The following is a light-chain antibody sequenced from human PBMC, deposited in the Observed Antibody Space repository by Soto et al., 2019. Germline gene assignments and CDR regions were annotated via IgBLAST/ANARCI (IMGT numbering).Light chain of an antibody. CDR2: SNN. CDR3: AAWDYSLNRYV. V-gene: IGLV1-44*01. J-gene: IGLJ1*01. CDR1: SSNIGSNT. Sequence: QSVLTQPPSASGTPGQRATISCSGSSSNIGSNTVNWYQQLPGTAPKLLIYSNNQRPSGVPDRFSGSKSGTSASLAISGLQSEDEADYYCAAWDYSLNRYVFGTGTKVTVL.